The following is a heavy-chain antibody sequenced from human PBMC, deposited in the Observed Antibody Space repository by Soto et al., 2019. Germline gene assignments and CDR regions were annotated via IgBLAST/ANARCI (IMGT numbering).Heavy chain of an antibody. CDR3: ARDHQYFDWSSYPYYYHGMDV. CDR1: GFTFSSYG. Sequence: QVQLVESGGGVVQPGRSLRLSCAASGFTFSSYGMHWVRQAPGQGLEWVAVIWYDGSNKYYEDSVKDRFTISRDNSKNTLYLQMTGQRAEDTAVYYWARDHQYFDWSSYPYYYHGMDVWGQGTTVTVSS. J-gene: IGHJ6*02. V-gene: IGHV3-33*01. D-gene: IGHD3-9*01. CDR2: IWYDGSNK.